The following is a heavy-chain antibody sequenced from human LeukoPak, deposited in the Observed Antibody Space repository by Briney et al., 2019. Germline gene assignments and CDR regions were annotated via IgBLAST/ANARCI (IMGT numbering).Heavy chain of an antibody. V-gene: IGHV3-7*01. CDR1: GFTFSSYW. D-gene: IGHD2-15*01. Sequence: GGSLRLSCAASGFTFSSYWMTWVRQAPGKGVEGVANIKLDGSEKYYVDSVKGRFTIFRDNAKNSLYLQMNSLRGEDTALYYCARVLDSSSSRYQAFPYWGQGTLVTVS. CDR3: ARVLDSSSSRYQAFPY. J-gene: IGHJ4*02. CDR2: IKLDGSEK.